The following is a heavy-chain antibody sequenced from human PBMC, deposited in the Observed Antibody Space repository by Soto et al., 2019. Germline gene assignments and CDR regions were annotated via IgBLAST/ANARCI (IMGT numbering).Heavy chain of an antibody. J-gene: IGHJ6*02. D-gene: IGHD3-10*01. CDR1: GGTFSSYT. Sequence: QVQLVQSGAEVKKPGSSVKVSCKASGGTFSSYTISWVRQAPGQGLEWMGRIIPILGIANYAQKFQGRVTITADKSPSTAYMELSSLRSEDTAVYYCAREGRGISPKYGMDVWGQGTTVTVSS. V-gene: IGHV1-69*08. CDR3: AREGRGISPKYGMDV. CDR2: IIPILGIA.